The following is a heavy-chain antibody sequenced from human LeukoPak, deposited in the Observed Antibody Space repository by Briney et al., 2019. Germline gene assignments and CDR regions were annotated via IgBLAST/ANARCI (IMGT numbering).Heavy chain of an antibody. CDR2: IYYSGST. Sequence: TSETLSLTCTVSGGSISSYYWSWIRQPPGKGLEWIGYIYYSGSTNYNPSLKSRVTISVDTSKNQFFLKLSSVTAADTAVYYCARARITMVPYYYYGMDVWGQGTTVTVSS. J-gene: IGHJ6*02. CDR1: GGSISSYY. D-gene: IGHD3-10*01. V-gene: IGHV4-59*01. CDR3: ARARITMVPYYYYGMDV.